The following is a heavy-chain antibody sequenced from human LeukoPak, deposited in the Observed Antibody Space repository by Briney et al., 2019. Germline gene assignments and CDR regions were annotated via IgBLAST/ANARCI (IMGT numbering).Heavy chain of an antibody. Sequence: SETLSLTCTVSGGSISSYYWSWIRQPPGKGLEWIGYIYYSGSTNYNPSLKSRVTISVDTSKNQFSLKLGSVTAADTAVYYCARTGGNVQLGGWFDPWGQGTLVTVSS. D-gene: IGHD2-8*02. CDR3: ARTGGNVQLGGWFDP. V-gene: IGHV4-59*08. J-gene: IGHJ5*02. CDR1: GGSISSYY. CDR2: IYYSGST.